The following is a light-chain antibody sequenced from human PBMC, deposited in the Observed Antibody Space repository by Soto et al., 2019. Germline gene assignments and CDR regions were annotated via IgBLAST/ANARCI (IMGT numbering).Light chain of an antibody. CDR1: QSVGNNF. J-gene: IGKJ4*01. CDR3: HQYASAPLT. Sequence: EIMLTQSPGTLSLSPGERAALSCRASQSVGNNFLGWYQQKPGQSPRLLIYHASNRATGIPDRFSGTASGTDFTLTISRLEPEDFAVYFCHQYASAPLTFGGGTKVEIK. V-gene: IGKV3-20*01. CDR2: HAS.